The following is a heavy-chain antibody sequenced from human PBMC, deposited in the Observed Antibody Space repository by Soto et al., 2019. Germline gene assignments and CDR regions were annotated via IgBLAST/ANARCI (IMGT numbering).Heavy chain of an antibody. V-gene: IGHV1-24*01. D-gene: IGHD6-19*01. J-gene: IGHJ5*02. CDR1: GYTLTELS. CDR3: ATDLGYSSGSVLNWFDP. CDR2: FDPEDGET. Sequence: QVQLVQSGAEVKKPGASVKVSCKVSGYTLTELSMHWVRQAPGKGLEWMGGFDPEDGETIYAQKFQGRVTMTEDTSTDTAYMELSSVRSEDTAVYYCATDLGYSSGSVLNWFDPWGQGTLVTVSS.